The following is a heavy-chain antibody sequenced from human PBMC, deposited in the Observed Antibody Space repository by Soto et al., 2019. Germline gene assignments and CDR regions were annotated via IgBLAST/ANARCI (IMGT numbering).Heavy chain of an antibody. V-gene: IGHV4-4*02. CDR3: ARLYCTNGVCYTEAFDI. J-gene: IGHJ3*02. Sequence: SETLSLTCAVSSGSISSSNWWSWVRQPPGKGLEWIGEIYHSGSTNYNPSLKSRVTISVDKSKNQFSLKLSSVTAADTAVYYCARLYCTNGVCYTEAFDIWGQGTMVTVSS. D-gene: IGHD2-8*01. CDR1: SGSISSSNW. CDR2: IYHSGST.